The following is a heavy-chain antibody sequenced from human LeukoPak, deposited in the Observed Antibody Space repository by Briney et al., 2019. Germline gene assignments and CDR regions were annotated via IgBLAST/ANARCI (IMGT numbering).Heavy chain of an antibody. V-gene: IGHV1-18*01. Sequence: ASVKVSCKASGYTFTNYGINWVRQAPGQGLEWMGWISAYNGNANYAQKLQGRVTMTTDTSTTTAYMELRSLRSEDTAVYYCARDRRARYYYDSSGYYPEPFDYWGQGTLVTVSS. CDR1: GYTFTNYG. CDR3: ARDRRARYYYDSSGYYPEPFDY. D-gene: IGHD3-22*01. CDR2: ISAYNGNA. J-gene: IGHJ4*02.